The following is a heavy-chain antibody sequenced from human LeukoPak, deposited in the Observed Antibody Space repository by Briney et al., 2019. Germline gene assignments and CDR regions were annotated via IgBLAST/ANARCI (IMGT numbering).Heavy chain of an antibody. CDR2: ISYDGSNE. CDR3: ARDFSVGALIFSFGY. D-gene: IGHD1-26*01. V-gene: IGHV3-30-3*01. J-gene: IGHJ4*02. CDR1: GFTFSSYA. Sequence: GGSLRLSCAASGFTFSSYAMHWVRQAPGKGLEWVAVISYDGSNEYYADSVKGRFTISRDNSKNTLYLQMNSLRAEDTAVYYCARDFSVGALIFSFGYWGQGTLVTVSS.